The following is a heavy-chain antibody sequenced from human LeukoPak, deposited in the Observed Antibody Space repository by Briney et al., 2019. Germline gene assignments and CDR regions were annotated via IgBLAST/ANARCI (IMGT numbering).Heavy chain of an antibody. CDR2: ISGSGGST. J-gene: IGHJ4*02. CDR1: GFTFSSYA. V-gene: IGHV3-23*01. CDR3: AKVAGIFGSSFDY. Sequence: PGGSLRLSCAASGFTFSSYAMSWVRQASGKGLEWVSAISGSGGSTYHADSVKGRFTISRDNSKNTLYLQMNSLRAEDTAVYYCAKVAGIFGSSFDYWGQGTLVTVSS. D-gene: IGHD3-3*01.